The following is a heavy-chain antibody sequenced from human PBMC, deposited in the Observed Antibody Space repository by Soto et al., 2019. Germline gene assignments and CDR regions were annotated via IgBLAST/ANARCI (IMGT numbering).Heavy chain of an antibody. CDR3: ARDRDSYGLGYYYGMDV. D-gene: IGHD5-18*01. Sequence: GGSLRLSCAASGFTFSSYEMNWVRQAPGKGLEWVSYISSSGSTIYYADSVKGRFTISRDNAKNSLYLQMNSLRAEDTAVYYCARDRDSYGLGYYYGMDVWGQGTAVTVSS. J-gene: IGHJ6*02. CDR1: GFTFSSYE. V-gene: IGHV3-48*03. CDR2: ISSSGSTI.